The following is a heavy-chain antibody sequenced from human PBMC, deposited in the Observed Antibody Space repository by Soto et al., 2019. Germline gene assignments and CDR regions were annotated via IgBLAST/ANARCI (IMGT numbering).Heavy chain of an antibody. CDR2: IIPIFGTA. V-gene: IGHV1-69*01. J-gene: IGHJ6*02. CDR1: GGTFSSYA. CDR3: ARSRPNYYGSGRAVDGMDV. D-gene: IGHD3-10*01. Sequence: QVQLVQSGAEVKKPGSSVKVSCKASGGTFSSYAISWVRQAPGQGLEWMGGIIPIFGTAHYAQKFQGRVTITADESTSTAYMEGSSLRAEGTAVNYCARSRPNYYGSGRAVDGMDVWGQGNTVTVSS.